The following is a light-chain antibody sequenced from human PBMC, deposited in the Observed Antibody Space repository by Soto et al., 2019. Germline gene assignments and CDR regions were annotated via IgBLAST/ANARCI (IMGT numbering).Light chain of an antibody. CDR2: EVS. V-gene: IGLV2-14*01. CDR3: SSYTSGSSRV. Sequence: QSVLTQPASVSGSPGQSITISCTGTSSDVGGYNYVSWYQQYPGKAPKLMIYEVSNRPSGVSNRFSGSKSGNTASLTISGLQVEDEADYYCSSYTSGSSRVFGTGTKVTVL. CDR1: SSDVGGYNY. J-gene: IGLJ1*01.